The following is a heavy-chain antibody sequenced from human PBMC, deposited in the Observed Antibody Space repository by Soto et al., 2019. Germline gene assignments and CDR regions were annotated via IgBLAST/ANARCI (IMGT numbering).Heavy chain of an antibody. CDR1: GGTFSSYT. CDR2: IIPILGIA. V-gene: IGHV1-69*02. J-gene: IGHJ5*02. Sequence: SVKVSCKASGGTFSSYTISWVRQAPGQGLEWMGRIIPILGIANYAQKFQGRVTITADKSTSTAYMELSSLRSEDTAVYYCARGYYYGSGSYYSESWFDPWGQGTLVTVSS. CDR3: ARGYYYGSGSYYSESWFDP. D-gene: IGHD3-10*01.